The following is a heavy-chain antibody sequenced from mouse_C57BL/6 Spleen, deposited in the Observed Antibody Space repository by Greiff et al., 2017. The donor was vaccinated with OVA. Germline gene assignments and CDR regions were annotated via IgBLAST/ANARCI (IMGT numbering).Heavy chain of an antibody. V-gene: IGHV1-55*01. D-gene: IGHD1-1*01. Sequence: QVQLQQPGAELVKPGASVKMSCKASGYTFTSYWITWVKQRPGQGLEWIGDIYPGSGSTNYNEKFKSKATLTVDTSSSTAYMQLSSLTSEDSAVYYCARGHYYGSSYWYFDVWCTGTTVTVSS. J-gene: IGHJ1*03. CDR3: ARGHYYGSSYWYFDV. CDR2: IYPGSGST. CDR1: GYTFTSYW.